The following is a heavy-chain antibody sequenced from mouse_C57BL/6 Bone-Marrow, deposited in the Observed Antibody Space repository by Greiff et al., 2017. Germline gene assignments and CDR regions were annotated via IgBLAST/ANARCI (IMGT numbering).Heavy chain of an antibody. V-gene: IGHV1-81*01. CDR1: GYTFTSYG. Sequence: VKLMESGAELARPGASVKLSCKASGYTFTSYGISWVKQRTGQGLEWIGEIYPRSGNTYYNEKFKGKATLTADKSSSTAYMELRSLTSEDSAVYFCARSGLRSWFAYWGQGTLVTVSA. J-gene: IGHJ3*01. CDR3: ARSGLRSWFAY. CDR2: IYPRSGNT. D-gene: IGHD1-1*01.